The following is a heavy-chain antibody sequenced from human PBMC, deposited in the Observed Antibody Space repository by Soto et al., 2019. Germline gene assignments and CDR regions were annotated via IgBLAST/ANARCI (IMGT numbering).Heavy chain of an antibody. D-gene: IGHD3-10*01. J-gene: IGHJ6*02. CDR3: ARSLGSGSYRYYYYYGMDV. V-gene: IGHV5-51*01. Sequence: GEPLKISCKGSGYSFTSYWIGWVRQMPGKGLEWMGIIYPGDSDTRYSPSFQGQVTISADKSISTAYLQWSSLKASDTAMYYCARSLGSGSYRYYYYYGMDVWGQGTTVTVSS. CDR2: IYPGDSDT. CDR1: GYSFTSYW.